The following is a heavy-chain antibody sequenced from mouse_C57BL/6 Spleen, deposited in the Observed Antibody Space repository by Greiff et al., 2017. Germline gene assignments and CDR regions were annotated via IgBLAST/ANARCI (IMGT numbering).Heavy chain of an antibody. J-gene: IGHJ2*01. CDR2: IDPEDGDT. V-gene: IGHV14-1*01. CDR1: GFNIKDYY. D-gene: IGHD1-1*01. Sequence: VHVKQSGAELVRPGASVKLSCTASGFNIKDYYMHWVKQRPEQGLEWIGRIDPEDGDTEYAPKFQGKATMTADTSSNTAYLQLSRLTSEDTAVYYCTSYYYGSSAVDYWGQGTTLTVSS. CDR3: TSYYYGSSAVDY.